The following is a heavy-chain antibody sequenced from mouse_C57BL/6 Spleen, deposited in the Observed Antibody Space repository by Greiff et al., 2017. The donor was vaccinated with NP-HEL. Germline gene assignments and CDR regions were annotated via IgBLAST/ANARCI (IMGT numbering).Heavy chain of an antibody. V-gene: IGHV1-50*01. CDR2: IDPSDSYT. Sequence: VKLQQPGAELVKPGASVKLSCKASGYTFTSYWMQWVKQRPGQGLEWIGEIDPSDSYTNYNQKFKGKATLTVDTSSSTAYMQLSSLTSEDSAVYYCARRVYDGYYWYFDVWGTGTTVTVSS. J-gene: IGHJ1*03. D-gene: IGHD2-3*01. CDR3: ARRVYDGYYWYFDV. CDR1: GYTFTSYW.